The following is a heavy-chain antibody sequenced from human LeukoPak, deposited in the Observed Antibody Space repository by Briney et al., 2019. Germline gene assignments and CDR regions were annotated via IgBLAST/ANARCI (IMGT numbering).Heavy chain of an antibody. CDR3: AKGDYYGSGPVDGMDV. D-gene: IGHD3-10*01. CDR1: GFTVSSTY. Sequence: GGSLRLSCAASGFTVSSTYMSWVRQAPGKGLEWVSVIYSGGNTYYADSVKGRFTISRDNSKNTLYLQMNSLRAEDTALYYCAKGDYYGSGPVDGMDVWGQGTTVTVSS. J-gene: IGHJ6*02. V-gene: IGHV3-53*05. CDR2: IYSGGNT.